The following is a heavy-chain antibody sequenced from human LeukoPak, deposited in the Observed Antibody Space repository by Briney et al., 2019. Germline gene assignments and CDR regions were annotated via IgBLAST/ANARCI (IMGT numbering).Heavy chain of an antibody. Sequence: ASVKVSCKASGYDFTSYYMHWLRQAPGQGLEWMAIISPSSGSTSFAQKFQGRLAMTRDTSTSTVYMELRSLRSEDTAVYYCARGSSTAVVILDPYYFDSWGQGTLVTVSS. CDR3: ARGSSTAVVILDPYYFDS. V-gene: IGHV1-46*01. J-gene: IGHJ4*02. D-gene: IGHD3-22*01. CDR1: GYDFTSYY. CDR2: ISPSSGST.